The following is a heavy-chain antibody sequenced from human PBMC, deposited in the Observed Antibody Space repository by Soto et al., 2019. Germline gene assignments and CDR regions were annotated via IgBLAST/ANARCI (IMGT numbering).Heavy chain of an antibody. CDR2: INPNSGGT. CDR1: GYTFTGYY. D-gene: IGHD5-12*01. V-gene: IGHV1-2*04. J-gene: IGHJ4*02. Sequence: QVQLVQSGAEVKKPGASVKVSCKASGYTFTGYYMHWVRQAPGQGLEWMGWINPNSGGTNYAQKFQGWVTMTGDTSISTAYMELSRLRSGDTAVYYCARGGIVATCVADSSFEYWGQGTLVTVSS. CDR3: ARGGIVATCVADSSFEY.